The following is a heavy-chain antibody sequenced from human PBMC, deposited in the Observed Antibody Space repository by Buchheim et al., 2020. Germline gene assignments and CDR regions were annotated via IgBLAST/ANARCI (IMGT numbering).Heavy chain of an antibody. D-gene: IGHD3-10*01. CDR3: ARGYSGKSRGTYYYGSGSYYNYWDY. CDR2: INHSGST. Sequence: QVQLQQWGAGLLKPSETLSLTCAVYGGSFSGYYWSWIRQPPGKGLEWIGEINHSGSTNYNPSLKSRVTISVDTSKNQFSLKLNSVTAADTAVYYCARGYSGKSRGTYYYGSGSYYNYWDYWGQGTL. V-gene: IGHV4-34*01. J-gene: IGHJ4*02. CDR1: GGSFSGYY.